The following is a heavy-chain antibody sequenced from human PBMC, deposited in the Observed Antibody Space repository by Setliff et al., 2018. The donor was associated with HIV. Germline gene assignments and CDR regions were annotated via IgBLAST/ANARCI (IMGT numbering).Heavy chain of an antibody. CDR3: ARDRFTLTSSIFGF. Sequence: GASVKVSCKASEHSCSGEQIHWVRQAPGQGLEWMGWVNTGKGDTKYSQRFQDRLTITTDSSASSVYMELSSLSSDDTAIYYCARDRFTLTSSIFGFWGHGTLVTVSS. CDR2: VNTGKGDT. V-gene: IGHV1-3*04. J-gene: IGHJ4*01. CDR1: EHSCSGEQ. D-gene: IGHD3-3*01.